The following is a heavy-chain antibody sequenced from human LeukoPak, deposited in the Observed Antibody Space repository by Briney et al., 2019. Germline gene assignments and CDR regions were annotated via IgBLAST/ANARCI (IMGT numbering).Heavy chain of an antibody. CDR2: ISSSTSII. CDR3: ARGPSHNSYYYGSGSYYFDYFDY. J-gene: IGHJ4*02. Sequence: GGSLRLSCAASGFTFSTYSMNWVRQAPGKGLEWVSYISSSTSIIYYAASVKGRFTISRDNSKNTLYLQMTSLRAEDTAVYYCARGPSHNSYYYGSGSYYFDYFDYWGQGTLVTVSS. V-gene: IGHV3-48*01. CDR1: GFTFSTYS. D-gene: IGHD3-10*01.